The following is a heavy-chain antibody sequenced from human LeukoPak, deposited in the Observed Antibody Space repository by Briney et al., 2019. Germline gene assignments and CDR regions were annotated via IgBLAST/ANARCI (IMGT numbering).Heavy chain of an antibody. CDR1: GYTFTSYG. D-gene: IGHD3-16*02. V-gene: IGHV1-8*02. J-gene: IGHJ6*02. CDR3: ARAGRYDYVWGSYRHHYGMDV. CDR2: MNPNSGNT. Sequence: GASVKVSCKASGYTFTSYGISWVRQAPGQGLEWMGWMNPNSGNTGYAQKFQGRVTMTRNTSISTAYMELSSLRSEDTAVYYCARAGRYDYVWGSYRHHYGMDVWGQGTTVTVSS.